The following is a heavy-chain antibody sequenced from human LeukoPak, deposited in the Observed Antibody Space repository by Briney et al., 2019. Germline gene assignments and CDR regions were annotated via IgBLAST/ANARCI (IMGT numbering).Heavy chain of an antibody. J-gene: IGHJ4*02. D-gene: IGHD3-22*01. CDR3: ARMYYYDSSGSYYFDY. CDR2: MYSGGNT. V-gene: IGHV3-53*01. Sequence: PGGSLRLSCAASGFTVSSNYMSWVRQAPGKGLEWVSIMYSGGNTYYADSVKGRFTISRDNSKNTLYLQMNSLRAEDTAVYYCARMYYYDSSGSYYFDYWGQGTLVTVSS. CDR1: GFTVSSNY.